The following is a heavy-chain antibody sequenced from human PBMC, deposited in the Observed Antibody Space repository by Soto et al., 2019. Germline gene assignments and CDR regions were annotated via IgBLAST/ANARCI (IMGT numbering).Heavy chain of an antibody. D-gene: IGHD4-4*01. V-gene: IGHV4-30-2*01. CDR2: IYHSWST. CDR3: ATGMTTVTTLDY. Sequence: QLQLQESGSGLVKPSQTLSLTCAVSGGSIISCGYSWSWIRQPPGKGLECIGYIYHSWSTYYNPSLQSRVPISVDRSKNQFSMKMSSVTAADTAVYYCATGMTTVTTLDYWGQGTLVTVSS. CDR1: GGSIISCGYS. J-gene: IGHJ4*02.